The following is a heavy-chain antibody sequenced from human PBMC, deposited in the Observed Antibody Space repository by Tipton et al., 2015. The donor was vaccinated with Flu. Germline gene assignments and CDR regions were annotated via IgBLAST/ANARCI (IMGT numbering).Heavy chain of an antibody. CDR2: IPRGGST. Sequence: TLSLTCIVSGDSIRSDYFWGWIRQPPGKGLEWIGHIPRGGSTYYNSSLQSRVTISVDSSRNRFSLKVKSVTAADTAIYYCARRDYSNYVSQPKNWFDHWGQGTLVTVSP. CDR1: GDSIRSDYF. V-gene: IGHV4-38-2*02. CDR3: ARRDYSNYVSQPKNWFDH. J-gene: IGHJ5*02. D-gene: IGHD4-11*01.